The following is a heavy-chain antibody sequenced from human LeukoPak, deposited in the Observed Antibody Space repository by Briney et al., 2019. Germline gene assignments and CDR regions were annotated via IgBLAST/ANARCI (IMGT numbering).Heavy chain of an antibody. CDR2: ISAYNGNT. J-gene: IGHJ4*02. CDR1: ACTSTSYG. V-gene: IGHV1-18*01. CDR3: AREGAEHVLRYFDWLPIDY. D-gene: IGHD3-9*01. Sequence: ASVKVFCNASACTSTSYGISWVRQAPGQGLEWMGWISAYNGNTNYAQKLQGRVTMTTDTSTSTAYMELRSLRSDDTAVYYCAREGAEHVLRYFDWLPIDYWGQGTLVTVSS.